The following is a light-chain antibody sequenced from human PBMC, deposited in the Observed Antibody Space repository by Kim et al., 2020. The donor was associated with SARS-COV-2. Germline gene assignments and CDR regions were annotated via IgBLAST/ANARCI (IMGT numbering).Light chain of an antibody. J-gene: IGKJ2*01. CDR3: QQYSSSLYT. CDR2: GAS. CDR1: QSVSSSY. Sequence: IVLTQSPGTLSLSPGERATLSGRASQSVSSSYLAWYQQKPGQAPRLHIYGASSRATGIPDRFSGSGSGTVFTLTISRLEPEDFAVYYCQQYSSSLYTLGQETDLDIK. V-gene: IGKV3-20*01.